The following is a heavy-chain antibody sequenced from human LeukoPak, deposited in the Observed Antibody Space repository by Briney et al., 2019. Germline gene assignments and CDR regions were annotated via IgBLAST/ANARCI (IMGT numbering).Heavy chain of an antibody. CDR1: GGSISSGDYY. Sequence: SETLSLTCTVSGGSISSGDYYWSWIRQPPGKGLEWIGYIYYSGSTYYNPSLKSRVTISVDTSKNQFSLKLSSVTAADTAVYYCARHPSATAKLRFDYWGQGTLVTVSS. CDR2: IYYSGST. V-gene: IGHV4-30-4*01. J-gene: IGHJ4*02. D-gene: IGHD4-23*01. CDR3: ARHPSATAKLRFDY.